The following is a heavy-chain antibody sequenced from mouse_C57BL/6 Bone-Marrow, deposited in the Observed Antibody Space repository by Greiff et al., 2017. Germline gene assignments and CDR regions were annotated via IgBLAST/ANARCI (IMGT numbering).Heavy chain of an antibody. Sequence: VHLQQSGPELVKPGASVKISCKASGYAFSSSWMNWVKQRPGKGLEWIGRIYPGDGDTNYNGKFKGKATLTADKSSSTAYMQLSSLTSEDSAVYFCARRGYLRYFDVWGTGTTVTVSS. CDR3: ARRGYLRYFDV. CDR1: GYAFSSSW. J-gene: IGHJ1*03. V-gene: IGHV1-82*01. CDR2: IYPGDGDT.